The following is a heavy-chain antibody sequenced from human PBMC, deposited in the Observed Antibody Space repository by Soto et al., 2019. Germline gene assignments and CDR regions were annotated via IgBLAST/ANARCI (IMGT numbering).Heavy chain of an antibody. J-gene: IGHJ6*02. CDR2: MYNTGST. Sequence: SETLSLTCTVSGGSISSYYWSWIRQPPGKGLEWIGYMYNTGSTIYNPSLKSRVTISVDASKNQFSLKLNSVTAADTAVYYCARDLWGYCGADCYPLDVWGQGTTVTVS. CDR1: GGSISSYY. D-gene: IGHD2-21*02. CDR3: ARDLWGYCGADCYPLDV. V-gene: IGHV4-59*01.